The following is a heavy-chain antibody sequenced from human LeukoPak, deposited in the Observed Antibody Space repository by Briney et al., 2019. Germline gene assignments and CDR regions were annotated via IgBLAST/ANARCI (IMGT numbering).Heavy chain of an antibody. Sequence: PSETLSLTCAVYGGSFSGYYWSWIRQPPGKGLEWIGEINHSGSTNYNPSLKSRVTISVDTSKNQFSLKLSSVTAADTAVYYCARDLLRGYGLDMYDYWGQGTLVTVSS. CDR3: ARDLLRGYGLDMYDY. CDR1: GGSFSGYY. J-gene: IGHJ4*02. V-gene: IGHV4-34*01. D-gene: IGHD5-18*01. CDR2: INHSGST.